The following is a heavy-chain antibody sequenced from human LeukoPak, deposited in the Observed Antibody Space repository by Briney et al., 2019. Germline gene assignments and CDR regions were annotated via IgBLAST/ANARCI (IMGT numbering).Heavy chain of an antibody. CDR2: ISAGGDLT. CDR3: AKGLISSATYFSYFDY. J-gene: IGHJ4*02. D-gene: IGHD1-26*01. CDR1: GFTFSSYG. V-gene: IGHV3-23*01. Sequence: PGGFLRLSCAASGFTFSSYGMSWVRQAPGKGLEWVAAISAGGDLTNYADSVKGRFTISRDSSKNMPYVQMNSLRAEDTAIYYCAKGLISSATYFSYFDYWGQGTLVTVSS.